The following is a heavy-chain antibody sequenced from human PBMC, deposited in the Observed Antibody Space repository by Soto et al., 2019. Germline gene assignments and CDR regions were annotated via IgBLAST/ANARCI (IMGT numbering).Heavy chain of an antibody. D-gene: IGHD6-19*01. V-gene: IGHV3-53*04. CDR3: ASLPNSSGWLGAFDI. J-gene: IGHJ3*02. Sequence: EVQLVESGGGLVQPGGSLRLSCAASGFTVSSNYMSWVRQAPGKGLEWVSVIYSGGSTYYADSVKGRFTISRHNSKITLYLQMNSLRAEDTAVYYCASLPNSSGWLGAFDIWGQGTMVTVSS. CDR2: IYSGGST. CDR1: GFTVSSNY.